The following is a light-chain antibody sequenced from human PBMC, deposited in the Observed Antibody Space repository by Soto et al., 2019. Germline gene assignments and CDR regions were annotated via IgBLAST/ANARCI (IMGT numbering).Light chain of an antibody. CDR2: RAS. Sequence: GLPLSPGTLSLSPGERATLSCRSSQSVNNNYVAWYQQKPGHAPRLLIFRASNKATGIPDRFSGSGSGTEFILTISGLEPEDSRIYHCHHPGGSPEPFGQRTKV. J-gene: IGKJ1*01. CDR3: HHPGGSPEP. CDR1: QSVNNNY. V-gene: IGKV3-20*01.